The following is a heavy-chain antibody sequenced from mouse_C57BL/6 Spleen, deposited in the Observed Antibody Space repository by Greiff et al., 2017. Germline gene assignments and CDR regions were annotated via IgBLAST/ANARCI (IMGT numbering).Heavy chain of an antibody. CDR1: GYSFTDYN. CDR3: ARGEDYSNSSYWYFDV. J-gene: IGHJ1*03. D-gene: IGHD2-5*01. V-gene: IGHV1-39*01. CDR2: INPNYGTT. Sequence: VQLQQSGPELVKPGASVKISCKASGYSFTDYNMNWVKQSNGTSLEWIGVINPNYGTTSYNQKFQGKATLTVDQSSSTAYMQLNSLTSEDSAVYYCARGEDYSNSSYWYFDVWGTGTTVTVSS.